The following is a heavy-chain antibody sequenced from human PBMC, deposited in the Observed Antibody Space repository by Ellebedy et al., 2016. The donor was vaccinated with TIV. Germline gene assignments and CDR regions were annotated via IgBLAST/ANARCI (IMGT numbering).Heavy chain of an antibody. J-gene: IGHJ5*02. D-gene: IGHD2-2*01. CDR1: GYSFTNYY. V-gene: IGHV1-2*02. CDR2: INPNSGVT. Sequence: AASVKVSCKASGYSFTNYYINWVRQAPGQGLEWMGWINPNSGVTKYAQKFQGRVTMTTDTSTSTAYMELRSLRSDDTAVYYCATHRHCTTTSCWGNWFDPWGQGTLVTVSS. CDR3: ATHRHCTTTSCWGNWFDP.